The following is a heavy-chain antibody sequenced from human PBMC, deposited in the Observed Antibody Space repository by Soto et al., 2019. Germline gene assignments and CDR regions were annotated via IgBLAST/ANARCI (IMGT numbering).Heavy chain of an antibody. CDR1: GGSISSSTYY. J-gene: IGHJ6*02. CDR3: AKHGDCTRSSCYIYYYGMDV. V-gene: IGHV4-39*01. D-gene: IGHD2-15*01. Sequence: PSETLSLTCTVSGGSISSSTYYWGWIRQPPGKGLEWIGTIYYSGSTYYNPSLKSRATISVDTSNNQFSLKLSSVTAADTAVYYCAKHGDCTRSSCYIYYYGMDVWGQGTTVTVSS. CDR2: IYYSGST.